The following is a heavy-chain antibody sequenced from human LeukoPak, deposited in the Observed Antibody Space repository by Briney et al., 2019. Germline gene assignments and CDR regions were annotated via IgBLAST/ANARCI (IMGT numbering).Heavy chain of an antibody. D-gene: IGHD6-6*01. Sequence: PGGSLRLSCVASGFTFSSYSMNWVRQAPGKGLEWVSSISSSSSYIYYADSVKGRFTISRDNAKNSLYLQMNSLRAEDTAVYYCARDSQLGGYFDYWGQGTLVTVSS. V-gene: IGHV3-21*01. CDR2: ISSSSSYI. CDR1: GFTFSSYS. J-gene: IGHJ4*02. CDR3: ARDSQLGGYFDY.